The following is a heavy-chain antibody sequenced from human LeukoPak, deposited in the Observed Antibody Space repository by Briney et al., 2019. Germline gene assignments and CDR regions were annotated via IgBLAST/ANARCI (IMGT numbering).Heavy chain of an antibody. D-gene: IGHD5-24*01. CDR1: GGSFSGYY. Sequence: KSPETPSLTCAVYGGSFSGYYWSWIRQPPGKGLEWSGEINHSGSTNYNPSLKSRVTISVDTSKNQFSLKLSSVTGAATAVYYCAGGWLQSVFDYGGQGTLVTVSS. V-gene: IGHV4-34*01. CDR2: INHSGST. J-gene: IGHJ4*02. CDR3: AGGWLQSVFDY.